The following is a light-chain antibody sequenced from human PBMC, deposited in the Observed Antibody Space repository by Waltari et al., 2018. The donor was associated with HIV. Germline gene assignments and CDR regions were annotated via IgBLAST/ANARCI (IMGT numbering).Light chain of an antibody. CDR2: GNK. V-gene: IGLV1-40*01. CDR1: SSNIGAGND. Sequence: QSVLTQPPSVSGAPGQRVTITCTGSSSNIGAGNDVNWYQQVPGTAPKLLIYGNKHRSSGSPDLFAASKSRASHSLAITGLQAEDAADYYGQSYDSSLTGSVFGGGTKLTVL. CDR3: QSYDSSLTGSV. J-gene: IGLJ2*01.